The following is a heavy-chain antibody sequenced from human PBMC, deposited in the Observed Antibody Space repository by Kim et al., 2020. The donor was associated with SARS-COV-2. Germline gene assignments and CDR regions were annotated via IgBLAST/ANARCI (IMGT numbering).Heavy chain of an antibody. J-gene: IGHJ6*02. V-gene: IGHV3-53*01. Sequence: STYYADSVKGRFTISRDNSKNTLYLQMNSLRAEDTAVYYCVRDRRSGMDVWGQGTTVTVSS. CDR2: ST. CDR3: VRDRRSGMDV.